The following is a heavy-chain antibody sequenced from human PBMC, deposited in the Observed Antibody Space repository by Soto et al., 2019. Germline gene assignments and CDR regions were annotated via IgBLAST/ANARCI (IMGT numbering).Heavy chain of an antibody. V-gene: IGHV4-30-4*01. CDR3: ARARYSYGLNFDY. CDR1: GGSISSGDYY. CDR2: IYYSGST. Sequence: PSETLSLTCTVSGGSISSGDYYWSWIRQPPGKGLEWIGYIYYSGSTYYNPSLKSRVTISVDTSKNQYSLKLSSVTAADTAVYYCARARYSYGLNFDYWGQGTLVTVSS. J-gene: IGHJ4*02. D-gene: IGHD5-18*01.